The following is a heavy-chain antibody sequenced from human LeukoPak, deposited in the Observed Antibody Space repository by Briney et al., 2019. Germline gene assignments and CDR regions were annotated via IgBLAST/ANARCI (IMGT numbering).Heavy chain of an antibody. Sequence: GGSLRLSCAASGFTFSSYSMNWVRQAPGKGLEWVSSISSSSSYIYYADSVKGRFTISRDNAKNSLYLQMNSLRAEDTAVYYCARGRPYGDAFDIWGQGTMVTVSS. V-gene: IGHV3-21*04. J-gene: IGHJ3*02. CDR2: ISSSSSYI. CDR1: GFTFSSYS. D-gene: IGHD4-17*01. CDR3: ARGRPYGDAFDI.